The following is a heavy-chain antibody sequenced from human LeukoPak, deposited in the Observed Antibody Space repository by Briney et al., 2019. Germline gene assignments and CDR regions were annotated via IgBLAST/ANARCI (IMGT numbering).Heavy chain of an antibody. D-gene: IGHD1-1*01. CDR1: GYTFTGYY. CDR3: ARDRGLERRSYYFDY. J-gene: IGHJ4*02. Sequence: ASVKVSCKASGYTFTGYYMHWVRQAPGQGLEWMGRINPNSCGTNYAQKFQGRVTMNRDTSIRSAYMQLSRLRPDDTAVYYCARDRGLERRSYYFDYWGQGTLDTVSS. V-gene: IGHV1-2*06. CDR2: INPNSCGT.